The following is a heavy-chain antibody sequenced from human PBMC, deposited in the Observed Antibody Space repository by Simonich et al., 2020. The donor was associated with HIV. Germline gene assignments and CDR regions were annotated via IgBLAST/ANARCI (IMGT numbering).Heavy chain of an antibody. CDR1: GHIFPDYY. CDR3: AAIPEYASSTGPQVYFDY. CDR2: IDPQNGET. J-gene: IGHJ4*02. D-gene: IGHD6-6*01. V-gene: IGHV1-69-2*01. Sequence: EVQLVQSGAEVKKPGATVKISCKVSGHIFPDYYIHWVQQAPGKGLEWMGIIDPQNGETIDAEKSQGRVTITADASTDTSYMELSSMRSEDTAVYYCAAIPEYASSTGPQVYFDYGGQGTLVTVSS.